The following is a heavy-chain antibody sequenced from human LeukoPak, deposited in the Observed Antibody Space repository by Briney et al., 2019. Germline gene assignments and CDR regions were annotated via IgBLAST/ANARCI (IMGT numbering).Heavy chain of an antibody. V-gene: IGHV3-21*01. Sequence: GGSLRLSCAASGFTFSSYSMNWVRQAPGKGLEWVSSISSNSSYIYYADSVKGRFTISRDNAKNSLYLQMNSLRAEDTAVYYCARVVVVRGIDYWGQGTLVTVSS. D-gene: IGHD3-10*02. CDR2: ISSNSSYI. CDR1: GFTFSSYS. CDR3: ARVVVVRGIDY. J-gene: IGHJ4*02.